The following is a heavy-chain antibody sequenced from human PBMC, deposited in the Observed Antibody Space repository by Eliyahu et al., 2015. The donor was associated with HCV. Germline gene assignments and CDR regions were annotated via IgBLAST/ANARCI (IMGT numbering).Heavy chain of an antibody. Sequence: EVQLVQSGAEVKKPGESLKISCKGSGYNFNSHXIGWVRQMPGKGLGWMGIIFPDDSDSKYGPSFQGQVTMSADKSINTAFLQWSSLKATDTAMYFCARGDGRDPPSVILTGYPEFPSFDIWGQGTMVTVSS. CDR1: GYNFNSHX. CDR3: ARGDGRDPPSVILTGYPEFPSFDI. V-gene: IGHV5-51*01. J-gene: IGHJ3*02. CDR2: IFPDDSDS. D-gene: IGHD3-9*01.